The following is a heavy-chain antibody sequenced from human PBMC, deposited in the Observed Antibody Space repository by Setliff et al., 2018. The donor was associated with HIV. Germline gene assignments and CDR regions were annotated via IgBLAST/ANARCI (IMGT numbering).Heavy chain of an antibody. D-gene: IGHD2-2*01. CDR1: GITFSTNA. CDR2: IAHDGSTQ. V-gene: IGHV3-30*03. Sequence: GGSLRLSCAASGITFSTNAMHWVRQVPGKGLQWVAVIAHDGSTQYYADSVLGRFTISRDNSKNTLDLQMNSLRVDDTAIYYCARGHRTSDAFDVWGQGTMVTVS. J-gene: IGHJ3*01. CDR3: ARGHRTSDAFDV.